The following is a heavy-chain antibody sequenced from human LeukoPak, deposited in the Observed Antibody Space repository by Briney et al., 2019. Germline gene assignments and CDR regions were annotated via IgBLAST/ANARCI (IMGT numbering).Heavy chain of an antibody. D-gene: IGHD5-18*01. CDR3: ATRGYSYGYYFDY. Sequence: ASVKVSCRVSGYTLTELSMHWVRQAPGKGLEWMGGFDPEDGETIYAQKFQGRVTMTEDTSTDTAYMELSSLRSEDTAVYYCATRGYSYGYYFDYWGQGTLVTVSS. CDR1: GYTLTELS. CDR2: FDPEDGET. V-gene: IGHV1-24*01. J-gene: IGHJ4*02.